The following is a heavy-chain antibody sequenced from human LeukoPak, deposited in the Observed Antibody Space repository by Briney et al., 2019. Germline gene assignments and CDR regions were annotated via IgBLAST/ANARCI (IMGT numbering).Heavy chain of an antibody. CDR1: GCTFSDYY. CDR3: ARLGGYSYGPLSFFDY. D-gene: IGHD5-18*01. V-gene: IGHV3-11*04. Sequence: GGSLRLSCAASGCTFSDYYMSWIRQAPGKGLEWVSYISSSGSTIYYADSVKGRFTISRDNAKNSLYLQMNSLRAEDTAVYYSARLGGYSYGPLSFFDYWGQGTLVTVSS. CDR2: ISSSGSTI. J-gene: IGHJ4*02.